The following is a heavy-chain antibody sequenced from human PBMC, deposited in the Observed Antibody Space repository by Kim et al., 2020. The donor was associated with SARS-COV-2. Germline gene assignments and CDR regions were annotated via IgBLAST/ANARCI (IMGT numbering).Heavy chain of an antibody. CDR2: INHSGST. V-gene: IGHV4-34*01. CDR3: ARASLNFDWLLSEPAYFDY. D-gene: IGHD3-9*01. Sequence: SETLSLSCAVYGGSFISYYWSWIRQPPGKGLEWIGEINHSGSTNYNPSLKSRVTISVDTSKSQFSLRLDSVTAADTAVYYCARASLNFDWLLSEPAYFDYWGQGTLVTVSS. CDR1: GGSFISYY. J-gene: IGHJ4*02.